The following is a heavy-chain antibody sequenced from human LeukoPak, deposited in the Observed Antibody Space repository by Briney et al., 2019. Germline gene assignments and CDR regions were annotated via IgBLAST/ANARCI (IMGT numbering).Heavy chain of an antibody. V-gene: IGHV4-34*01. CDR1: GGSFSGYY. J-gene: IGHJ4*02. Sequence: ASETLSLTCAVYGGSFSGYYWSWIRQPPGKGLECIGESNHSGSTNYNPSLKSRVTISVDTSKNQFSLKLSSVTAADTAVYYCARNTRYSSGWHGVYYFDYWGQGTLVTVSS. D-gene: IGHD6-19*01. CDR2: SNHSGST. CDR3: ARNTRYSSGWHGVYYFDY.